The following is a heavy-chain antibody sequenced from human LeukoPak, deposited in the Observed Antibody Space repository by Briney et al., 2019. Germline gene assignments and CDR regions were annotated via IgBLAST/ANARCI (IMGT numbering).Heavy chain of an antibody. Sequence: GASVKVSCEASGYIFTSYGFAWARQAPGQGLEWMGWISALNGNTNYAQKFQGRVTMTTDTSTSTAYMELRSLTSDDTAMYYCARVWAGYSSSWYDFWGQGTLVTVSS. V-gene: IGHV1-18*01. J-gene: IGHJ4*02. D-gene: IGHD6-13*01. CDR2: ISALNGNT. CDR1: GYIFTSYG. CDR3: ARVWAGYSSSWYDF.